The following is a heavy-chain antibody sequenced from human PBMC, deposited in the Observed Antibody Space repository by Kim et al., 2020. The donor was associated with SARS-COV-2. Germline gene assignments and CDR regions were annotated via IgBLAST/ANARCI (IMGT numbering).Heavy chain of an antibody. V-gene: IGHV4-34*01. CDR3: ARGLYSSSWYGTKYFFDY. CDR1: GGSFSGYY. CDR2: ISLIGST. J-gene: IGHJ4*02. D-gene: IGHD6-13*01. Sequence: SESLSLTCAVYGGSFSGYYWSWIRQPPGKGLEWIWEISLIGSTNYNPSPKSRVTISVDTPKNQISLKLSSVNAADTAVYYCARGLYSSSWYGTKYFFDYWGQGTLVTLST.